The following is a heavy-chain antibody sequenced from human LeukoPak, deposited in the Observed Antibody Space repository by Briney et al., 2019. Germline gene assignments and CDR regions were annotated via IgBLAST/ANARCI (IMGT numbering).Heavy chain of an antibody. Sequence: GGSLRLSCAASGFIFRSYWMVWVRQAPGKGLEWVASIDEHGFKTYYAASVTGRFTISKDTAKNSLDLQMNSLRAEDTAVYYCARDGITCTRDYLGQGALVTVCS. CDR1: GFIFRSYW. CDR2: IDEHGFKT. D-gene: IGHD1-7*01. V-gene: IGHV3-7*01. CDR3: ARDGITCTRDY. J-gene: IGHJ4*02.